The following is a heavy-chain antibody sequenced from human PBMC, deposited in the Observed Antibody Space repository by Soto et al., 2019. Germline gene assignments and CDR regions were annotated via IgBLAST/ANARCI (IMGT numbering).Heavy chain of an antibody. CDR3: ANQKIRFSVAGTLYGLGV. J-gene: IGHJ6*02. Sequence: GSLRLSCEASGFVFSTYSMNWVRQAPGKGLEWISYISSTCGTIYYADSVKGRFTIFRDNAKNSLFLQMNGLRDDDTAVYYCANQKIRFSVAGTLYGLGVWGQGTTVTVSS. CDR2: ISSTCGTI. V-gene: IGHV3-48*02. CDR1: GFVFSTYS. D-gene: IGHD6-19*01.